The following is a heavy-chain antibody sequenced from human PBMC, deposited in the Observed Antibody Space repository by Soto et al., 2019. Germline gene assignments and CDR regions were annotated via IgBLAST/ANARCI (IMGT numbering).Heavy chain of an antibody. CDR2: INAGNGNT. Sequence: ASVTVSCKASGYTFTSYSMHWVGQAPGKRLEWMGWINAGNGNTKYSQRFQGRVTITRDTSASTAYMELSSLRSEDTAVYYCARTSGYYVYDYWGQGTLVTVSS. CDR1: GYTFTSYS. V-gene: IGHV1-3*01. CDR3: ARTSGYYVYDY. D-gene: IGHD3-22*01. J-gene: IGHJ4*02.